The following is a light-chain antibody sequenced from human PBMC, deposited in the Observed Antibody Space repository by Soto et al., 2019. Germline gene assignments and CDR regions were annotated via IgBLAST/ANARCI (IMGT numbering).Light chain of an antibody. CDR3: QQYYSTPLT. CDR2: DTS. V-gene: IGKV3-15*01. J-gene: IGKJ4*01. CDR1: QGIGDT. Sequence: EIIMTQSPSTLSVSPPQGLTLSCRASQGIGDTLAWYQHKPGQTPRLLIYDTSARATGVPARFSGSRSGTEFTLTINSLQSEDFAVYYCQQYYSTPLTFGGGAKVDIK.